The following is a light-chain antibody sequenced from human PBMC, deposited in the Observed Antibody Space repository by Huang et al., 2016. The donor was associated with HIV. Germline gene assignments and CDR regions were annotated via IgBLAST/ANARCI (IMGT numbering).Light chain of an antibody. CDR2: GAS. CDR3: QQYNNWPPWT. V-gene: IGKV3-15*01. Sequence: EIVMTQSPATLPVSPGERATLSCRASQSVRSNLAWYQQKPGQAPRRLIYGASTRATGLPARFSGSGSGTEFTLTISSLQSEDFAVYYCQQYNNWPPWTFGQGTKVEIK. CDR1: QSVRSN. J-gene: IGKJ1*01.